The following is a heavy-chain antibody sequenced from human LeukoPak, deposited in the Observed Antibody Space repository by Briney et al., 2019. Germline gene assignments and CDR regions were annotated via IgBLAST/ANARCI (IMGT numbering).Heavy chain of an antibody. CDR3: ATYYYASGSRHDAFDT. J-gene: IGHJ3*02. CDR2: ITGSSGYT. CDR1: GFTFSDYY. V-gene: IGHV3-11*06. Sequence: PGGSLRLSCAVSGFTFSDYYMAWIRQAPGTGLEWVSYITGSSGYTNYADSVKGRFTISRDNAKNLLYLQMNSLRVEDTALYYCATYYYASGSRHDAFDTWGQGTMVSVSS. D-gene: IGHD3-10*01.